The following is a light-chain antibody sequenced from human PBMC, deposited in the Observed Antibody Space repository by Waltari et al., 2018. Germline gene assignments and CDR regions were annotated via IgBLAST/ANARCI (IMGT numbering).Light chain of an antibody. V-gene: IGLV1-44*01. J-gene: IGLJ3*02. Sequence: QSVLTQPPSASGTPGQRVTISCSGSSSNIGSNTVNWYQQLPGTAPKLLIYSNTHRPSGGPDRFSGSKSGTSASLAISGLQSEDEADYYCAAWDDSLNGRVFGGGTKLTVL. CDR2: SNT. CDR1: SSNIGSNT. CDR3: AAWDDSLNGRV.